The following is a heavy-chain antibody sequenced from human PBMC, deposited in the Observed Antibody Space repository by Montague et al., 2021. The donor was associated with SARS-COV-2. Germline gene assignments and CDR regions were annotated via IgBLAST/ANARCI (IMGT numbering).Heavy chain of an antibody. CDR1: GGPINSGGYY. CDR2: VYHTGNT. Sequence: TLSLTCTVSGGPINSGGYYWTWIRQHPVRGLEWIGYVYHTGNTHYSPSLESRLTISVDTSKNQFSLKLTSVTAADTAIYYCARLNYWAPFDFWGQGALVTVSS. J-gene: IGHJ4*02. D-gene: IGHD1-7*01. V-gene: IGHV4-31*03. CDR3: ARLNYWAPFDF.